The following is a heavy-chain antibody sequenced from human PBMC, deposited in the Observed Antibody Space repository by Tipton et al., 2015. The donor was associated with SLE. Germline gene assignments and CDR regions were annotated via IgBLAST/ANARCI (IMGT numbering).Heavy chain of an antibody. CDR1: GGSFSGYY. D-gene: IGHD6-6*01. CDR2: INHSGST. J-gene: IGHJ6*02. Sequence: TLSLTCAVYGGSFSGYYWSWIRQPPGKGLEWIGEINHSGSTNYNPSHKSRVTISVDTSKNQFSLKLSSVTAADTAVYYCARGRGLFVAARDYYYGMDVWGQGTTVTVSS. CDR3: ARGRGLFVAARDYYYGMDV. V-gene: IGHV4-34*01.